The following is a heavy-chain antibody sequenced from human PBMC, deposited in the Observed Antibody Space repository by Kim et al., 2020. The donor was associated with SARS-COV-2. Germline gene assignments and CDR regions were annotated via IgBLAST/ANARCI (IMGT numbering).Heavy chain of an antibody. V-gene: IGHV1-18*04. D-gene: IGHD1-26*01. J-gene: IGHJ6*02. Sequence: ASVKVSCKASGYTFTSYGISWVRQAPGQGLEWMGWISAYNGNTNYAQKLQGRVTMTTDTSTSTAYMELRSLRSDDTAVYYCAKTEGWIVGATAHPYYYYGMDVWGQGTTVTVSS. CDR3: AKTEGWIVGATAHPYYYYGMDV. CDR2: ISAYNGNT. CDR1: GYTFTSYG.